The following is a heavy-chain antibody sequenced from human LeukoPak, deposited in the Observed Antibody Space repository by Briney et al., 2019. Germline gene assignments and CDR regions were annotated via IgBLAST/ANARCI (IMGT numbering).Heavy chain of an antibody. CDR1: GGSFSGYY. CDR3: ASTPLLLF. CDR2: INHSGST. V-gene: IGHV4-34*01. J-gene: IGHJ6*04. Sequence: PLETLSLTCAVYGGSFSGYYWSWIRQPPGKGLEWIGEINHSGSTNYNPSLKSRVTISVDTSKNQFSLKLSSVSAADTAVYYCASTPLLLFWGKGTTVTVSS.